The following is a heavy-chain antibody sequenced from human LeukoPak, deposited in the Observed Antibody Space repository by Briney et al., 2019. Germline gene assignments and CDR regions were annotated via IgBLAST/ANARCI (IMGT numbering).Heavy chain of an antibody. CDR2: IIPIFGTA. V-gene: IGHV1-69*06. Sequence: LVKVSCKASGGTFSSYAISWVRQAPRQGLEWMGGIIPIFGTANYAQKFQGRVTITADKSTSTAYMELSSLRSEDTAVYYCASSGWEGLWAVANDYYYYGMDVWGKGTTVTVSS. D-gene: IGHD6-19*01. CDR1: GGTFSSYA. J-gene: IGHJ6*04. CDR3: ASSGWEGLWAVANDYYYYGMDV.